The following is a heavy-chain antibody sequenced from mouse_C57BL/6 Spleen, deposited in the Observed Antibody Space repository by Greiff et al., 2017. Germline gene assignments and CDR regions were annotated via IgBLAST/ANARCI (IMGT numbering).Heavy chain of an antibody. CDR2: INPNYGTT. J-gene: IGHJ3*01. D-gene: IGHD2-4*01. CDR1: GYSFTDYN. Sequence: EVKLMESGPELVKPGASVKISCKASGYSFTDYNMNWVKQSNGKSLEWIGVINPNYGTTSYNQKFKGKATLTVDQSSSTAYMQLNSLTSEDSAVYYCASYDYDEKAWFAYWGQGTLVTVSA. CDR3: ASYDYDEKAWFAY. V-gene: IGHV1-39*01.